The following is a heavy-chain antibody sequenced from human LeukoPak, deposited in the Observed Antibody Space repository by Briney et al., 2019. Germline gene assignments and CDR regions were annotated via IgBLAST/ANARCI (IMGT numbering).Heavy chain of an antibody. Sequence: GGSLRLSCAASGFTFSSYAMSWVRQAPGKGLEWVSAISGSGGSTYYADSVKGRFTISRDNSKNTLYLQMNSLRAEDTAVYYCAKDTPTPPYCGGDCYSGEYFDYWGQGTLVTASS. V-gene: IGHV3-23*01. CDR2: ISGSGGST. CDR3: AKDTPTPPYCGGDCYSGEYFDY. CDR1: GFTFSSYA. D-gene: IGHD2-21*02. J-gene: IGHJ4*02.